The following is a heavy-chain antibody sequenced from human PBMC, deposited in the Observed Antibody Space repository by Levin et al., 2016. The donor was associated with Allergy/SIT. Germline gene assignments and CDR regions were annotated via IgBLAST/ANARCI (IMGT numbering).Heavy chain of an antibody. V-gene: IGHV3-30*18. CDR2: ISYDGSNE. Sequence: VRQAPGKGLERVAVISYDGSNEYYADSVKGRFTISRDNSKNTLYLQMNSLRGEDTAVYYCAKDHLSTILTDVFDIWGQGTMVTVSS. D-gene: IGHD3-3*01. CDR3: AKDHLSTILTDVFDI. J-gene: IGHJ3*02.